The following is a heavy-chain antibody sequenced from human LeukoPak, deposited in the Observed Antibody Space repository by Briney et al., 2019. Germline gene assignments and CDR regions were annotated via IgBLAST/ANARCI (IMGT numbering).Heavy chain of an antibody. J-gene: IGHJ3*02. CDR3: ARAVITIFGVVTHAFDI. CDR1: GYTFTSYD. CDR2: MNPNSGNT. V-gene: IGHV1-8*01. Sequence: ASVKVSRKASGYTFTSYDINWVRQATGQGLEWMGWMNPNSGNTGYAQKFQGRVTMTRNTSISTAYMELSSLRSEDTAVYYCARAVITIFGVVTHAFDIWGQGTMVTVSS. D-gene: IGHD3-3*01.